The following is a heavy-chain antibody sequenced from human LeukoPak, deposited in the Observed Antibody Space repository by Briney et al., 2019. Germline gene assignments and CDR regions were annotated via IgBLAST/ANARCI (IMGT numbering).Heavy chain of an antibody. V-gene: IGHV1-18*01. D-gene: IGHD6-13*01. J-gene: IGHJ3*02. Sequence: ASVKVSCKASGYTFISYGLNWVRQAPGQGLEWMGWISAYNDNTKYAQKFQGRVTMTTDTSTSTAYMELRSLRSDDTAVYYCASRSIAASGPENTFDIWGQGTMVTVSS. CDR2: ISAYNDNT. CDR3: ASRSIAASGPENTFDI. CDR1: GYTFISYG.